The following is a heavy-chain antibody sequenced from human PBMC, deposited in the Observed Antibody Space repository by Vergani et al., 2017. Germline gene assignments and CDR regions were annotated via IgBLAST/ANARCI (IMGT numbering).Heavy chain of an antibody. D-gene: IGHD3-16*01. Sequence: QMQLQESGPGLVKASETLSLTCTVSGDSIISRSYYWGWIRQPPGKGLEWIGSIYNSGNGESSWYLKSRVTISADTSKNQFSLRLTSVTAADTAVYYCASGKYYSDSTSHFRGRYFDVWGRGTLVTVPS. J-gene: IGHJ2*01. CDR3: ASGKYYSDSTSHFRGRYFDV. CDR2: IYNSGNG. CDR1: GDSIISRSYY. V-gene: IGHV4-39*01.